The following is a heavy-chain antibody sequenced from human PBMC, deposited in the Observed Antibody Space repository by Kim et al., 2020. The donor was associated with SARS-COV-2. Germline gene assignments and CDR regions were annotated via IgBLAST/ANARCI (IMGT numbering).Heavy chain of an antibody. CDR3: ATTTVCRGRGCVLYPCGM. D-gene: IGHD2-15*01. V-gene: IGHV4-59*08. J-gene: IGHJ6*01. CDR2: IYYNGST. Sequence: SETLSLTCTVSGGSISSYYWSWIRHPPREGLELMGDIYYNGSTTYNTSPNNRLIITAETYTKKFSLQLSSVTAADTAAYYYATTTVCRGRGCVLYPCGM. CDR1: GGSISSYY.